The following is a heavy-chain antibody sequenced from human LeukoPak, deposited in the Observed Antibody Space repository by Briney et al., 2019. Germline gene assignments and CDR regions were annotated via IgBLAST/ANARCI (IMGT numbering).Heavy chain of an antibody. CDR1: GFTFSNYV. CDR3: ATLKDRWLQSPGTDY. CDR2: ISGNGVSK. Sequence: GGSLRLSCAASGFTFSNYVASWVRQAPGKGREWVSAISGNGVSKNYADSVKGRFTISRDNSKNTVFLQMNSLRAEDTAIYYCATLKDRWLQSPGTDYWGQGTLVTVSS. D-gene: IGHD5-24*01. V-gene: IGHV3-23*01. J-gene: IGHJ4*02.